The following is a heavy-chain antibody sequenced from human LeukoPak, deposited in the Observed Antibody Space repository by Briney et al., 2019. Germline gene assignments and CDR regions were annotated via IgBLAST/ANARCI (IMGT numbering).Heavy chain of an antibody. CDR2: MNPNSGNT. Sequence: ASVKVSCKASGYTFTSYDINWVRQATGQGLEWMGWMNPNSGNTGYAQKFQGRVTITRNTSISTAYMELSSLRSEDTAVYYCATRPEYCSSTRCLDAFDIWGQGTMVTVSS. CDR3: ATRPEYCSSTRCLDAFDI. J-gene: IGHJ3*02. V-gene: IGHV1-8*03. CDR1: GYTFTSYD. D-gene: IGHD2-2*01.